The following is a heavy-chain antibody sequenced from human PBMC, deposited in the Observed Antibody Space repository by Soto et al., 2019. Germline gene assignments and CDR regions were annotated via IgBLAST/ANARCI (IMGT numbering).Heavy chain of an antibody. Sequence: PSETLSLTCAVYGGSFSGYYWSWIRQPPGKGLEWIGEINHSGSTNYNPSLKSRVTISVDTSKNQFSLKLSSVTAADTAVYYCARGRGAYCGGDCYSRWWFDPWGQGTLVTVS. CDR2: INHSGST. CDR3: ARGRGAYCGGDCYSRWWFDP. J-gene: IGHJ5*02. D-gene: IGHD2-21*02. V-gene: IGHV4-34*01. CDR1: GGSFSGYY.